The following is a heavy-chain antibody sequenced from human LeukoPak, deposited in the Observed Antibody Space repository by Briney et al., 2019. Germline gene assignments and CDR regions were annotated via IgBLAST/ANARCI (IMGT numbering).Heavy chain of an antibody. J-gene: IGHJ3*02. CDR1: GYSFTSYW. CDR3: ARRRGIAARPGGIGAFHI. V-gene: IGHV5-51*01. Sequence: GESLKISCKGSGYSFTSYWIGWVRQMPGKGLEWMGIIYPGDSDTRYSPSFQGQVTISADKSISTAYLQWSSLKASDSAMYYCARRRGIAARPGGIGAFHIWGQGTMVTVSS. CDR2: IYPGDSDT. D-gene: IGHD6-6*01.